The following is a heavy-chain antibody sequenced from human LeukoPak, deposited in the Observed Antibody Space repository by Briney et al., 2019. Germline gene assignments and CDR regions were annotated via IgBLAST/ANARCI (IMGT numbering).Heavy chain of an antibody. V-gene: IGHV4-39*01. Sequence: SEPLSLTCTVSGASISSISYYWAWIRQPPGKGLHSIVTIYYNGRTYYNPSLKSRVTISVDSSKNKFSLNLRFVTAADTAVYYCARYHDSSDYWGQGTLVTVSS. J-gene: IGHJ4*02. D-gene: IGHD1-1*01. CDR2: IYYNGRT. CDR1: GASISSISYY. CDR3: ARYHDSSDY.